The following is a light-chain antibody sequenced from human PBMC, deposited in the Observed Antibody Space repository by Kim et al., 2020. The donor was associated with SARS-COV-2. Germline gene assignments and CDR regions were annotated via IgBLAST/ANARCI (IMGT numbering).Light chain of an antibody. J-gene: IGKJ1*01. CDR1: QSVSNN. CDR2: GAS. V-gene: IGKV3-15*01. Sequence: SPGETATLSCSASQSVSNNLAWYQQKPGQAPRLLIYGASTRATGIPVRFSGSGSGTEFTLTISSLQSEDFAVYYCQRYNNWPPWTFGQGTKVEIK. CDR3: QRYNNWPPWT.